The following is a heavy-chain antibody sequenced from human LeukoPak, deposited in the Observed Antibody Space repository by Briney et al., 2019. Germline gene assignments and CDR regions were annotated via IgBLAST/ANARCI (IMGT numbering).Heavy chain of an antibody. CDR2: INTDTGTP. Sequence: ASVKVSCKASGYTFTGYYMHWVRQAPGQGLEWMGWINTDTGTPTYGQGFTGRFVFSLDTSVSTTYLQINSLKAEDTAVYYCAKAGIGYCSENTCSPDYWGQGTLVTVSS. D-gene: IGHD2-15*01. CDR3: AKAGIGYCSENTCSPDY. V-gene: IGHV7-4-1*02. J-gene: IGHJ4*02. CDR1: GYTFTGYY.